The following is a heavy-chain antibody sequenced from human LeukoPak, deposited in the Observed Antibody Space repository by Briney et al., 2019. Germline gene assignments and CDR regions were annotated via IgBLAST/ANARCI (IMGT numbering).Heavy chain of an antibody. V-gene: IGHV3-21*06. Sequence: GGSLRLSCAASGFTFSTYTMNWVRRAPGKGLEWVSSITTSDMYYADSVWGRFTVSRDNAKNSLYLQMNSLRAEDTAVYYCARTKEGASQRTTAWFDPWGQGTLVTVSS. CDR2: ITTSDM. J-gene: IGHJ5*02. D-gene: IGHD1-7*01. CDR1: GFTFSTYT. CDR3: ARTKEGASQRTTAWFDP.